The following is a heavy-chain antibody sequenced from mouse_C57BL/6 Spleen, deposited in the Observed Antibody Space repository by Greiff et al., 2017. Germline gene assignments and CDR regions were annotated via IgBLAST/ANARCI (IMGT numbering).Heavy chain of an antibody. CDR3: TSIYYGNYVDY. CDR2: IDPEDGDT. Sequence: EVQLQQSGAELVRPGASVKLSCTASGFNINDYYMHWVKQRPEQGLEWIGRIDPEDGDTEYAPKFQGKATMTADTSSNTAYLQLSSLTSEDTAVYYCTSIYYGNYVDYWGQGTTLTVSS. V-gene: IGHV14-1*01. J-gene: IGHJ2*01. CDR1: GFNINDYY. D-gene: IGHD2-1*01.